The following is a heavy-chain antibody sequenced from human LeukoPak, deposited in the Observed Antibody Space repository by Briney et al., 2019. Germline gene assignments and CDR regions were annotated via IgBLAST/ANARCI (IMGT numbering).Heavy chain of an antibody. V-gene: IGHV3-21*01. CDR3: ARDPGMTTVTEYYYYYYGMDV. D-gene: IGHD4-17*01. CDR2: ISSSSSYI. J-gene: IGHJ6*02. Sequence: GGSLRLSCVASGFTFSSYSMNWVRQAPGKGLEWVSSISSSSSYIYYADSVKGRFTISRDNAKNSLYLQMNSLRAEDTAVYYCARDPGMTTVTEYYYYYYGMDVWGQGTTVTVSS. CDR1: GFTFSSYS.